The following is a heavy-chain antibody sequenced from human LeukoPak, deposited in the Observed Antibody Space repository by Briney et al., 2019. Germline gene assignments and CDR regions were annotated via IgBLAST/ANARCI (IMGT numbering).Heavy chain of an antibody. J-gene: IGHJ6*03. D-gene: IGHD3-22*01. CDR2: INPNSGGT. CDR3: ARDRTTYYYDSSGYYHWRAYYYYYMDV. Sequence: ASVKVSCKASGYTFTGYYMHWVRQAPGQGLEWMGWINPNSGGTNYAQKFQGRVTMTRDTSINTAYMELSRLRSDDTAVYYCARDRTTYYYDSSGYYHWRAYYYYYMDVWGKGTMVTVSS. CDR1: GYTFTGYY. V-gene: IGHV1-2*02.